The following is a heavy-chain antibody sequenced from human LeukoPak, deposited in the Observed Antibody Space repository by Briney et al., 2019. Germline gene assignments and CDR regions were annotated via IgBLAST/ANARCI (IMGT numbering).Heavy chain of an antibody. CDR2: LSSSGSGGNT. CDR1: GFTSGSYA. V-gene: IGHV3-23*01. Sequence: GGSLRLSCAASGFTSGSYAMSWARQAPGKGLKWVSGLSSSGSGGNTYYADSVKGRFTISRDSSKNSLFLQMNSLRAEDTAMYYCAKGTKPVMTIPDYWGQGILVTVSS. CDR3: AKGTKPVMTIPDY. J-gene: IGHJ4*02. D-gene: IGHD1/OR15-1a*01.